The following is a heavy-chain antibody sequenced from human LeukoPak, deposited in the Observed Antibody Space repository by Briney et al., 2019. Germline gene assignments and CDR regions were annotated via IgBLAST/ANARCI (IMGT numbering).Heavy chain of an antibody. D-gene: IGHD3-22*01. CDR3: ARGPSGYDSSGYYSFRWFDY. CDR2: IYYSGST. V-gene: IGHV4-31*03. Sequence: SQTLSLTCTVSGGSISSGGYYWSWIRQHPGKGLEWIGYIYYSGSTYYNPSLKSRVTISVDTSKNQFSLKLSSVTAADTAVYYCARGPSGYDSSGYYSFRWFDYWGQGTLVTVSS. CDR1: GGSISSGGYY. J-gene: IGHJ4*02.